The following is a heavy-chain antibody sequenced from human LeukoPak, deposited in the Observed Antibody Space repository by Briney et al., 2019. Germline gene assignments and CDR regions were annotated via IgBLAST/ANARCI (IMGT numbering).Heavy chain of an antibody. J-gene: IGHJ4*02. V-gene: IGHV3-30*02. D-gene: IGHD6-13*01. CDR1: GFTFGSYG. Sequence: PGGSLRLSCAASGFTFGSYGMHWVRQAPGKGLEWVAFIRYDGSNKYYADSVKGRFTISRDNSKNTLYLQMNSLRAEDTAVYYCAKDQIRGIAAAGSFDYWGQGTLVTVSS. CDR2: IRYDGSNK. CDR3: AKDQIRGIAAAGSFDY.